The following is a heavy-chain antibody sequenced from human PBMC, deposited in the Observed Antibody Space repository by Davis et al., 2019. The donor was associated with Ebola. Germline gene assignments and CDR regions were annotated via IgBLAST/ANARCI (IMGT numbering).Heavy chain of an antibody. J-gene: IGHJ6*03. V-gene: IGHV4-34*01. CDR1: GFIVSNSY. Sequence: ESLKISCEASGFIVSNSYMSWVRQPPGKGLEWIGEINHSGSTNYNPSLKSRVTISVDTSKNQFSLKLSSVTAADTAVYYCARGKGGYYYYYYMDVWGKGTTVTVSS. D-gene: IGHD6-13*01. CDR2: INHSGST. CDR3: ARGKGGYYYYYYMDV.